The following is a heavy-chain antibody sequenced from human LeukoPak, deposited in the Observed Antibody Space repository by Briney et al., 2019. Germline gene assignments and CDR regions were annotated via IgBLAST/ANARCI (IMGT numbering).Heavy chain of an antibody. V-gene: IGHV3-23*01. J-gene: IGHJ4*02. CDR1: GFTFSSYA. CDR2: ISGSGGST. Sequence: GGSLRLSCAASGFTFSSYAMSWVRQAPGKGLEWVSAISGSGGSTYHADSVKGRFTISRDNSKNTLYLQMNSLRAEDTAVYYCAKAANDYGDYAYDYWGQGTLVTVSS. D-gene: IGHD4-17*01. CDR3: AKAANDYGDYAYDY.